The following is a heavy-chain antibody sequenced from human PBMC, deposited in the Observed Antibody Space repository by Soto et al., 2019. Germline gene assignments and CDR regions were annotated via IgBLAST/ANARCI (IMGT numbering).Heavy chain of an antibody. CDR1: GGTFSSYT. CDR2: IIPIFGTA. D-gene: IGHD3-16*01. J-gene: IGHJ2*01. Sequence: QVQLVQSGAEVKKPGSSVKVSCKASGGTFSSYTISWVRQAPGQGLEWMGGIIPIFGTANYAQKFQGRVTLTADESTNTAYMELSSLRSEDTAVYYCARGGLGLIYWYFDLWGRGTLVTVSS. CDR3: ARGGLGLIYWYFDL. V-gene: IGHV1-69*12.